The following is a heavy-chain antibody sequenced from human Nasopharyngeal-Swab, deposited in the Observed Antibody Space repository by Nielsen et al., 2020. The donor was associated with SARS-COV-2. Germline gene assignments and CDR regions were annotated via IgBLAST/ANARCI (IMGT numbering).Heavy chain of an antibody. J-gene: IGHJ3*02. V-gene: IGHV3-48*01. CDR2: ISGSGSTL. CDR3: AKDIFGWTFDI. D-gene: IGHD2-21*01. Sequence: GESLKISCAASGFTFSDHSMIWVRQAPGQGLEWVSYISGSGSTLYYADSVKGRITVSRDNAKSSVYLQMDSLSAEDTAIYYCAKDIFGWTFDIWGQGTMVTVSS. CDR1: GFTFSDHS.